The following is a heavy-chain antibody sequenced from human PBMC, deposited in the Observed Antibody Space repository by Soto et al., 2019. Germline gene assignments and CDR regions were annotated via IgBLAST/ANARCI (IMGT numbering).Heavy chain of an antibody. J-gene: IGHJ6*02. Sequence: GGSLRLSCAASGFSFSSYGMHWVRQAPGKGLEWVAVIRYDGSNKYYADSVKGRFTISRDNSKNTLYLQMNSLRAEDTAVYYCARPSGYCSSTSCLKYYYYGMDVWGQGTTVTVSS. V-gene: IGHV3-30*19. CDR3: ARPSGYCSSTSCLKYYYYGMDV. D-gene: IGHD2-2*01. CDR2: IRYDGSNK. CDR1: GFSFSSYG.